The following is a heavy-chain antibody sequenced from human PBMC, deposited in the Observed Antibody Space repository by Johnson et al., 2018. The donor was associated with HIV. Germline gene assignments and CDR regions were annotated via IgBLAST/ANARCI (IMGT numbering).Heavy chain of an antibody. Sequence: VQLLESGGGVVQPGRSLRLSCAASGFTFSSYAMSWVRQAPGKGLEWVSVIYSGGSTYYADSVKGRFTISRDNSKNTLYLQMNSLRAEDTAVYYCAREGGGAAAAGTSDAFDIWGQGTMVTVSS. J-gene: IGHJ3*02. CDR2: IYSGGST. V-gene: IGHV3-66*01. CDR1: GFTFSSYA. CDR3: AREGGGAAAAGTSDAFDI. D-gene: IGHD6-13*01.